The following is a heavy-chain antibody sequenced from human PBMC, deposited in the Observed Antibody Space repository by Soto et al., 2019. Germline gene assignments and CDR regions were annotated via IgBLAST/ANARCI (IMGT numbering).Heavy chain of an antibody. Sequence: QVQLVQSGAEVKKPGASVKVSCKASGYTFTSYGISWVRQAPGQGLEWMGWISAYNGNTNYAQKLQGRGTLTTDRSTSTAYMELRSLRSDDTAVYYCASLPYCSSTSCYGEYYYYGMDVWGQGTTVTVSS. V-gene: IGHV1-18*01. CDR2: ISAYNGNT. CDR1: GYTFTSYG. J-gene: IGHJ6*02. D-gene: IGHD2-2*01. CDR3: ASLPYCSSTSCYGEYYYYGMDV.